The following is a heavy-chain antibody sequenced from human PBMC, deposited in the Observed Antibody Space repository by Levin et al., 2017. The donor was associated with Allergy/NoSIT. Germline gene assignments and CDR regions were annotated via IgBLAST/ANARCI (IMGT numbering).Heavy chain of an antibody. J-gene: IGHJ6*02. V-gene: IGHV4-31*03. CDR2: TYYSGTT. D-gene: IGHD4-11*01. CDR3: ARDYGTTVTSGSGGLDV. CDR1: GGSISSGTYY. Sequence: SETLSLTCTVSGGSISSGTYYWSWIRQHPGKGLEWIGNTYYSGTTYYNPSLKSRLTISVDTSKNQFSLKLSSVTAADTAVYYCARDYGTTVTSGSGGLDVWGQGTTVTVSS.